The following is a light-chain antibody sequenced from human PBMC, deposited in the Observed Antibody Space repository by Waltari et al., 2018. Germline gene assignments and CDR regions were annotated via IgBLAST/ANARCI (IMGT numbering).Light chain of an antibody. Sequence: ATLSCRASQSVSRTLAWYQQKPGQAPRLLIYGASTRATGIPERFSGGGSGTDFSLTISRLEPEDFAVYYCQHYVSLPATFGQGTKVEVK. CDR1: QSVSRT. V-gene: IGKV3-20*01. CDR2: GAS. J-gene: IGKJ1*01. CDR3: QHYVSLPAT.